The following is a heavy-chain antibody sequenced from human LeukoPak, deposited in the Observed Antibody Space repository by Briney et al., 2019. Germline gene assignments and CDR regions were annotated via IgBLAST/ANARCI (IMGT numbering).Heavy chain of an antibody. Sequence: PGGSLRLSCAASGFSFGDFAMHWVRQAPGRGLEWVAVISYDGSNKYYADSVKGRFTISRDNSKNTLYLQMNSLRAEDTAVYYCARDKRGDYYYGMDVWGQGTTVTVSS. J-gene: IGHJ6*02. CDR2: ISYDGSNK. CDR1: GFSFGDFA. V-gene: IGHV3-30-3*01. CDR3: ARDKRGDYYYGMDV.